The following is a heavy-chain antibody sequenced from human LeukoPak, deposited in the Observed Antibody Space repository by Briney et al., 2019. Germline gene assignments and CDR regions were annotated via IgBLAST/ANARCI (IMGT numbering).Heavy chain of an antibody. CDR3: ARVWFGESMDV. Sequence: GGSLRLSCAASGFTFSSYWMSWVRQAPGKGLEWVSYISSSGSTIYYADSVKGRFTISRDNAKNSLYLQMNSLRAEDTAVYYCARVWFGESMDVWGKGTTVTISS. CDR2: ISSSGSTI. CDR1: GFTFSSYW. J-gene: IGHJ6*03. D-gene: IGHD3-10*01. V-gene: IGHV3-48*04.